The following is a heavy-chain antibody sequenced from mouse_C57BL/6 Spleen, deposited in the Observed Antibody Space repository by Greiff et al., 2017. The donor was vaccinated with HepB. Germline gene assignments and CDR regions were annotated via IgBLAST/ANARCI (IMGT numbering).Heavy chain of an antibody. CDR1: GFSLTSYG. CDR3: ARNFDYDYGAAWFAY. CDR2: IWSGGST. V-gene: IGHV2-2*01. Sequence: QVQLKQSGPGLVQPSQSLSITCTVSGFSLTSYGVHWVRQSPGKGLEWLGVIWSGGSTDSNAAFISRLSISKDNSKSQVFFKMNSLQADDTAIYYCARNFDYDYGAAWFAYWGQGTLVTVSA. D-gene: IGHD2-4*01. J-gene: IGHJ3*01.